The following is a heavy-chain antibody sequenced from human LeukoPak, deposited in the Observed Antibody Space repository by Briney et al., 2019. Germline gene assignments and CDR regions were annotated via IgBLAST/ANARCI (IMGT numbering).Heavy chain of an antibody. V-gene: IGHV4-4*07. J-gene: IGHJ3*02. CDR3: ARGLSSSGYGDAFDI. Sequence: SETLSLTCTVPGGSISSYYWSWIRQPAGKGMEWIGRIYTSGSTNYNPSLTSRVTMSVDTSKNQFSLKLSSVTAADTAVYYCARGLSSSGYGDAFDIWGQGTMVTVSS. D-gene: IGHD6-13*01. CDR2: IYTSGST. CDR1: GGSISSYY.